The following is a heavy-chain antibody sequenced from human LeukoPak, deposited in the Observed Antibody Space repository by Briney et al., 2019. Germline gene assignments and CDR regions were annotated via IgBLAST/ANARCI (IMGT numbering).Heavy chain of an antibody. Sequence: SETLSLTCTVSGGSISSYYWSWIRQPPGKGLEWIGYIYSSGSTNYNPSLKSRVTISVDTSKNQFSLKLSSVTAADTAVYYCARDQGRYFDWLSSRYYMDVWGKGTTVTVSS. CDR2: IYSSGST. J-gene: IGHJ6*03. D-gene: IGHD3-9*01. CDR1: GGSISSYY. V-gene: IGHV4-59*01. CDR3: ARDQGRYFDWLSSRYYMDV.